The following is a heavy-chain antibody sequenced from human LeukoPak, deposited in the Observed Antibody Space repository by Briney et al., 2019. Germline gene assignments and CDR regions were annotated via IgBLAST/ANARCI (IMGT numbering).Heavy chain of an antibody. J-gene: IGHJ4*02. CDR2: ISGGGDFT. D-gene: IGHD5-12*01. V-gene: IGHV3-23*01. CDR3: AKGGLLVASFDY. CDR1: GFTFRSFA. Sequence: GGSLRLSCAASGFTFRSFAMNWVRQAPGKGLECVSAISGGGDFTKYADSVKGRFTISRDNSKSTLYLQMNSLRAEDTAVYYCAKGGLLVASFDYWGQGTLVTVSS.